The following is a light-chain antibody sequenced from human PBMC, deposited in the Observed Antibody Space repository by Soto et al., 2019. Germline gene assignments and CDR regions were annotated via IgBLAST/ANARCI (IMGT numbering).Light chain of an antibody. V-gene: IGKV1-6*01. CDR3: LQDYIYPYT. CDR2: GTS. CDR1: QDIRND. Sequence: AIQMTQSPSSLSVSVGDRITITCRASQDIRNDLGWYQQKPGKAPKLLIYGTSNLQSGVPSRFSGSGSGTDFTLTISSLQPEDFATYYYLQDYIYPYTLGQGPKLEIK. J-gene: IGKJ2*01.